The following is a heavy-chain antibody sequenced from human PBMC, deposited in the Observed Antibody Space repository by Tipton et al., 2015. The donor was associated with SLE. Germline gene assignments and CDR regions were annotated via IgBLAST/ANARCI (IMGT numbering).Heavy chain of an antibody. Sequence: SLRLSCKGFGYSFPDYWIGWVRQMPGKGLEWMGIIYPRDSATRYTPSFKGQVTISVDKSISTAYLQWSSLKASDTAMYYCTKHGDNSRDGYWGQGTLVTVSS. J-gene: IGHJ4*02. D-gene: IGHD5-24*01. CDR3: TKHGDNSRDGY. V-gene: IGHV5-51*01. CDR2: IYPRDSAT. CDR1: GYSFPDYW.